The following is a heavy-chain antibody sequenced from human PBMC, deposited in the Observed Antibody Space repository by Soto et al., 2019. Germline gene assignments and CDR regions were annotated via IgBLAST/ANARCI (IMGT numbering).Heavy chain of an antibody. D-gene: IGHD3-3*01. CDR2: LYYTGST. Sequence: PSEILSLTCNVSGGSISDFYWSWIRQSPGKRLEWIGYLYYTGSTNYNPALKSRVTISLDTSKNQFSLKVRSVTAADTAVYYCARGGGYDFRSSQAPPIDVWGQGTTVTVSS. J-gene: IGHJ6*02. CDR3: ARGGGYDFRSSQAPPIDV. CDR1: GGSISDFY. V-gene: IGHV4-59*01.